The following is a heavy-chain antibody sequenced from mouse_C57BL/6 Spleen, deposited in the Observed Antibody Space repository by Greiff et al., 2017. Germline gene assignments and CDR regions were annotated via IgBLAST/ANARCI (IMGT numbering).Heavy chain of an antibody. CDR2: ISDGGSYT. CDR3: AREDYYGSSWYAMDY. V-gene: IGHV5-4*01. Sequence: EVKLMESGGGLVKPGGSLKLSCAASGFTFSSYAMSWVRQTPEKRLEWVATISDGGSYTYYPDNVKGRFTISRDNAKNNLYLQMSHLKSEDTAMYYCAREDYYGSSWYAMDYWGQGTSVTVSS. D-gene: IGHD1-1*01. J-gene: IGHJ4*01. CDR1: GFTFSSYA.